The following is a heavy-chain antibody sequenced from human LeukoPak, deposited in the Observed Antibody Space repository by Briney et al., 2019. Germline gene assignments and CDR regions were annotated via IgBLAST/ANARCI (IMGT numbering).Heavy chain of an antibody. D-gene: IGHD6-13*01. CDR1: GYTFTGYY. J-gene: IGHJ4*02. V-gene: IGHV1-2*02. CDR3: ARASLASAGTRF. Sequence: ASVKVSCKASGYTFTGYYMSWVRQAPGQGFEWMGWINPNSGATNYAQKFQGRVTMTRDTSITTSYMELSSLTSDDTAVYYCARASLASAGTRFWGQGTLVTVSS. CDR2: INPNSGAT.